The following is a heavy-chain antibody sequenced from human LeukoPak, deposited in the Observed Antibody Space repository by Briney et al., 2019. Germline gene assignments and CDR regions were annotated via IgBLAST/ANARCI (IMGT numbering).Heavy chain of an antibody. V-gene: IGHV3-23*01. CDR2: ISGSGGST. Sequence: PGGSLRLSCAASGFTFSNYAMSWVRQAPGKGLEWVSAISGSGGSTYYADSVKGRFTISRDNSKNTLYLQMNSLRAEDTAVYYCAKTCGGSYSNIDAFDIWGQGTMVTVSS. J-gene: IGHJ3*02. D-gene: IGHD1-26*01. CDR1: GFTFSNYA. CDR3: AKTCGGSYSNIDAFDI.